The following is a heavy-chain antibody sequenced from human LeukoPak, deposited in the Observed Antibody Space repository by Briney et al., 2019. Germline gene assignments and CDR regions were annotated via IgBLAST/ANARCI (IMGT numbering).Heavy chain of an antibody. J-gene: IGHJ4*02. CDR3: ARGRGDTMVRGVIVFFGGYDY. CDR1: GYTFTGHY. CDR2: INPNSGAT. V-gene: IGHV1-2*02. D-gene: IGHD3-10*01. Sequence: ASVKVSCKASGYTFTGHYMHWVRQAPGQGLEWMGWINPNSGATNYAQKFQGRVTMTRDTSFSTAYMELSRLRSDDTAVYYCARGRGDTMVRGVIVFFGGYDYWGQGTLVTVSS.